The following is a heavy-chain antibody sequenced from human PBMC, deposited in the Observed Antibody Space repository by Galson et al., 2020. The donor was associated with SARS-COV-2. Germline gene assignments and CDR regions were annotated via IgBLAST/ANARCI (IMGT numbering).Heavy chain of an antibody. CDR3: ARDGQTSSGWAFDY. V-gene: IGHV3-33*01. CDR1: GFTFSSHA. Sequence: GGSLRLSCAASGFTFSSHAMHWVRQAPGKGLEWVAQIFFDGSDKYYGDSVKDRFTISRDSSKNTVYLQMNNLRADDTAVYYCARDGQTSSGWAFDYWGQGTLVTVSS. D-gene: IGHD6-19*01. J-gene: IGHJ4*02. CDR2: IFFDGSDK.